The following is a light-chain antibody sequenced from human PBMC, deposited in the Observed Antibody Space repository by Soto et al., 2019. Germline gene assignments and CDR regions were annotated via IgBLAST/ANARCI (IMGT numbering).Light chain of an antibody. V-gene: IGKV3-20*01. Sequence: EIVLTQSPGTLSLSPGERATLSCRASQSVSNNYLAWYQQKPGQAPRLLIYGASNRATGIPDRFSGSGPGTDFTLTISRLEPEDFAVYHCQQYGSSGTFGQGTKVDIK. J-gene: IGKJ1*01. CDR2: GAS. CDR1: QSVSNNY. CDR3: QQYGSSGT.